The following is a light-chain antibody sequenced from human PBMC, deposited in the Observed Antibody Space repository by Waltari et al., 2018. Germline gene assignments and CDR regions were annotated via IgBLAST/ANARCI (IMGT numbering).Light chain of an antibody. CDR3: QQYNGYPYT. V-gene: IGKV1-5*03. J-gene: IGKJ2*01. CDR1: TSFANW. Sequence: DIQMTQSPSTLSASIGDRVTITCRASTSFANWVAWYQQKPGKAPKLLIQKASSLQSGVPSRFSGSESGTEFVLTIDSLQPDDFATYFCQQYNGYPYTFGQGTKLEIK. CDR2: KAS.